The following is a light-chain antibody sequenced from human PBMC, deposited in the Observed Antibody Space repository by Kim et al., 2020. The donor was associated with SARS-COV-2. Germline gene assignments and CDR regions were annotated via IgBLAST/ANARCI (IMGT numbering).Light chain of an antibody. CDR1: TSDVGGYNY. V-gene: IGLV2-8*01. CDR2: EVS. J-gene: IGLJ3*02. CDR3: SSYAGSNSWV. Sequence: QSALTQPPSASGSPGQSVTISCTGTTSDVGGYNYVSWYQQYPGKAPKLMISEVSKRPSGVPDRFSGSKSGNTASLTVSGLQAEDEADYYCSSYAGSNSWVFGGGTQLTVL.